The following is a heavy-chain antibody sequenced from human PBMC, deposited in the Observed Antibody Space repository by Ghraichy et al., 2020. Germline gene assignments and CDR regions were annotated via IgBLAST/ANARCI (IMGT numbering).Heavy chain of an antibody. Sequence: GESLNISCAASGFTVSSNYMSWVRQAPGKGLEWVSVIYSGGSTYYADSVKGRFTISRDNSKNTLYLQMNSLRAEDTAVYYCARDRSVLEWPYYYGMDVWGQGTTVTVSS. CDR1: GFTVSSNY. CDR2: IYSGGST. D-gene: IGHD3-3*01. CDR3: ARDRSVLEWPYYYGMDV. V-gene: IGHV3-66*02. J-gene: IGHJ6*02.